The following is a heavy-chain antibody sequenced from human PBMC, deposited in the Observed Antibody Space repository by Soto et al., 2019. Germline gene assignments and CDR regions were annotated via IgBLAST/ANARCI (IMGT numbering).Heavy chain of an antibody. CDR1: GGSISSYY. Sequence: SETLSLTCAVSGGSISSYYWSWIRQPPGKGLEWIGYIYYSGSTNYNPSLKSRVTISVDTSKNQFSLKLSSVTAADTAVYYCARHDTGDFDYWGQGTLVTVSS. J-gene: IGHJ4*02. CDR3: ARHDTGDFDY. CDR2: IYYSGST. V-gene: IGHV4-59*08. D-gene: IGHD2-2*02.